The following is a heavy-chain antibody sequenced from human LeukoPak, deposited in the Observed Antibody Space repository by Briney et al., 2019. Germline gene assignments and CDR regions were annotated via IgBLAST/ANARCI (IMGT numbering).Heavy chain of an antibody. J-gene: IGHJ6*04. CDR3: AKDRVTMVRGVNYYGMDV. V-gene: IGHV3-30*18. Sequence: GGSLRLSCAASGFTFSSYGMNRVRQAPGKGLEWVAVISYDGSNKYYADSVKGRFTISRDNSKNTLYLQMNSLRAEDTAVYSCAKDRVTMVRGVNYYGMDVWGKGTTVTVSS. CDR2: ISYDGSNK. D-gene: IGHD3-10*01. CDR1: GFTFSSYG.